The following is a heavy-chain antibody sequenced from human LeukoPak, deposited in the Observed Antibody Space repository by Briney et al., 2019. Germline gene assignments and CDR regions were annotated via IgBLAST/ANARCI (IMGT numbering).Heavy chain of an antibody. V-gene: IGHV1-69*04. CDR3: AREIPGQQPVHGLDY. CDR2: IIPILGIA. CDR1: GGTFSSYA. J-gene: IGHJ4*02. Sequence: SVKVSCKASGGTFSSYAISWVRQAPGQGLEWMGRIIPILGIANYAQKFQGRVTITADKSTSTAYMELSSLRSEDTAVYYCAREIPGQQPVHGLDYWGQGTLVTVSS. D-gene: IGHD6-13*01.